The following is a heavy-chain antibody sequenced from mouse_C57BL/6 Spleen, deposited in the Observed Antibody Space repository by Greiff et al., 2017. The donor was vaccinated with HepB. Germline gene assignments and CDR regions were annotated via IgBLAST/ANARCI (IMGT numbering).Heavy chain of an antibody. CDR3: AREGGYSNYPMDY. D-gene: IGHD2-5*01. Sequence: EVQLQQSGPGLVKPSQSLSLTCSVTGYSITSGYYWNWIRQFPGNKLEWMGYISYDGSNNYNPYLKNRISITRDTSKNQFFLKLNSVTTEDTATYYCAREGGYSNYPMDYWGQGTSVTVSS. CDR2: ISYDGSN. V-gene: IGHV3-6*01. J-gene: IGHJ4*01. CDR1: GYSITSGYY.